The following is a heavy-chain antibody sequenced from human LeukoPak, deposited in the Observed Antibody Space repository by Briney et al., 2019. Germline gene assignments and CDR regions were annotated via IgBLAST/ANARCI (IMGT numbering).Heavy chain of an antibody. CDR1: GFTFSSYW. J-gene: IGHJ4*02. CDR2: IKQDGSEK. V-gene: IGHV3-7*03. Sequence: GGSLRLSCAASGFTFSSYWMSWVRQAPGKGLEWVANIKQDGSEKYYVDSVKGRFTISRDNAKNSLYLQMNSLRAEDTAVYYCAKSLGSSWTYFDYWGQGTLVTVSS. D-gene: IGHD6-13*01. CDR3: AKSLGSSWTYFDY.